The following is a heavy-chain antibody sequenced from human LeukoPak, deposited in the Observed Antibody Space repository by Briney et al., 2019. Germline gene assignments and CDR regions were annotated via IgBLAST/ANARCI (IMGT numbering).Heavy chain of an antibody. CDR3: ARGGILMVYATAYNWFDP. D-gene: IGHD2-8*01. J-gene: IGHJ5*02. V-gene: IGHV4-39*07. CDR1: GGSISSSSYY. CDR2: IYYSGST. Sequence: PSETLSLTCTVSGGSISSSSYYWGWIRQPPGKGLEWIGSIYYSGSTYYNPSLKSRVTISVDTSKNQFSLKLSSVTAADTAVYYCARGGILMVYATAYNWFDPWGQGTLVTVSS.